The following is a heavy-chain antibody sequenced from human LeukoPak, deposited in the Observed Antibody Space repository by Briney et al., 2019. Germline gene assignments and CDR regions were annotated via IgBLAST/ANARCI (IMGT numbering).Heavy chain of an antibody. J-gene: IGHJ4*02. Sequence: PGGSLRLSCAASGFTVSSNYMSWVRQAPGKGLDWVSVSGGNTYYADSVKGRFTISRDNSKNTLYLQMNSLRAEDTAVYYCARDRVGATTNFDYWGQGTLVTVSS. CDR1: GFTVSSNY. CDR2: SGGNT. D-gene: IGHD1-26*01. V-gene: IGHV3-53*05. CDR3: ARDRVGATTNFDY.